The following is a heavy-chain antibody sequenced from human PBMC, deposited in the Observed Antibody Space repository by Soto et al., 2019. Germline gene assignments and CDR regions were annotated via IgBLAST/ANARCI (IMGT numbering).Heavy chain of an antibody. CDR1: GYSFTSSW. J-gene: IGHJ4*02. Sequence: GASLKISCKDSGYSFTSSWIGWVRQMPGKGLEWMGIIYPADSDTRYSPSFRGQVTISADKSITTAFLQWSSLKASDTAMYYCIRGGNYGYSFDQWGQGTLVTVSS. V-gene: IGHV5-51*01. CDR2: IYPADSDT. D-gene: IGHD3-22*01. CDR3: IRGGNYGYSFDQ.